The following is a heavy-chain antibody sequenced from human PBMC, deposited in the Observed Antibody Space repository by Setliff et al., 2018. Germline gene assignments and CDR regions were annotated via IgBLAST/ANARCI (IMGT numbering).Heavy chain of an antibody. D-gene: IGHD2-2*03. J-gene: IGHJ3*02. CDR2: VSFSGST. Sequence: PSETLSLTCNVSGASISRTSYYWGWIRQSPGKGVEWIASVSFSGSTYYNSALKSRATIFAHKSQTHFSLRLTSATAADTAVYYCVRVEAGYCSSTSCYVVGAFDIWGQGTMVTVSS. CDR3: VRVEAGYCSSTSCYVVGAFDI. V-gene: IGHV4-39*02. CDR1: GASISRTSYY.